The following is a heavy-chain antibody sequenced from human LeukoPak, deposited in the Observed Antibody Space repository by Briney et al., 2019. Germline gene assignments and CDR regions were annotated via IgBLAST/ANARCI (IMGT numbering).Heavy chain of an antibody. V-gene: IGHV3-23*01. D-gene: IGHD2-2*01. J-gene: IGHJ6*03. Sequence: QSGGSLRLSCVASGFTFSSNVLIWVRQAPGKGLEWVSSIPASGGSTYYADSVKGRFTISRDNSKNSLYLQMNSLRAEDTAVYYCARGPVSMLPAADLYYYMDVWGKGTTVTVSS. CDR3: ARGPVSMLPAADLYYYMDV. CDR2: IPASGGST. CDR1: GFTFSSNV.